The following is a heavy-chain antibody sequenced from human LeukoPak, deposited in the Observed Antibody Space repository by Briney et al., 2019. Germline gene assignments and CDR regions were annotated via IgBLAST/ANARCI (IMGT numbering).Heavy chain of an antibody. CDR1: GFTVSSNY. CDR3: AKAVGSISWSFDY. V-gene: IGHV3-53*01. D-gene: IGHD6-13*01. J-gene: IGHJ4*02. CDR2: IYSGGST. Sequence: PGGSLRLSCAASGFTVSSNYMSWVRQAPGKGLEWVSVIYSGGSTYYADSVKGRFTISRDNSKNTLYLQMNSLRAEDTAVYYCAKAVGSISWSFDYWGQGTLVTVSS.